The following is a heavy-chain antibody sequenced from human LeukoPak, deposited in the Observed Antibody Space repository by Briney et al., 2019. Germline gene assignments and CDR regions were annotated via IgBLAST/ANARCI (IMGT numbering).Heavy chain of an antibody. CDR2: ISGSGGST. V-gene: IGHV3-23*01. Sequence: GGSLRLSCAASGFTFSNYWMSWVRQAPGKGLEWVSAISGSGGSTYYADSVKGRFTISRDNSKNTLYLQMNSLRAEDTAVYYCAKAVPAAIPYGMDVWGQGTTVTVSS. CDR3: AKAVPAAIPYGMDV. D-gene: IGHD2-2*02. CDR1: GFTFSNYW. J-gene: IGHJ6*02.